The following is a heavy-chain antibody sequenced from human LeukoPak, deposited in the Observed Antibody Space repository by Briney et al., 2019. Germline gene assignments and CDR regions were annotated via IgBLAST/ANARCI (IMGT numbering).Heavy chain of an antibody. CDR3: ARAMVRGVITY. Sequence: GALRLPLSGSGFTLYRFWVSWVRQAPGEGLEWVANIKQDGSEKYYVDSVKGRFTISRDNAKNSLYLQMNSLRAEDTAVYYCARAMVRGVITYWGQGTLVTVSS. V-gene: IGHV3-7*01. D-gene: IGHD3-10*01. CDR2: IKQDGSEK. CDR1: GFTLYRFW. J-gene: IGHJ4*02.